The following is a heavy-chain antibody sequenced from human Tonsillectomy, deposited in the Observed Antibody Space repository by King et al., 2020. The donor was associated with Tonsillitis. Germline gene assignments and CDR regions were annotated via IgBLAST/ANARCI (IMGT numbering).Heavy chain of an antibody. Sequence: VQLQQSGPGLVKPSQTLSLTCAISGDSVSSNSAAWNWIRQSPSRGLEWLGRTYYRSKWYNDYAVSVKSRITINPDTSKNQFSLQLNSVTPEDTAVYYWARGRDDSSGYYDFGVHYGMDVWGQGTTVTVSS. J-gene: IGHJ6*02. V-gene: IGHV6-1*01. D-gene: IGHD3-22*01. CDR2: TYYRSKWYN. CDR3: ARGRDDSSGYYDFGVHYGMDV. CDR1: GDSVSSNSAA.